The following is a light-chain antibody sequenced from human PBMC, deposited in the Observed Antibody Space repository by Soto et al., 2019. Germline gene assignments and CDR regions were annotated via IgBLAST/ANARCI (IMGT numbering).Light chain of an antibody. Sequence: EIVLTQSPGTLSLSPGERATLSCRASQSVSSSYLAWYQQKPGQAPRLLIYGASGRATGIPDRFSGSGSGTASPPPIRRLEPKVFAVFYCQKYGTPPNGVLFAPGTRGNIK. CDR1: QSVSSSY. CDR3: QKYGTPPNGVL. V-gene: IGKV3-20*01. J-gene: IGKJ3*01. CDR2: GAS.